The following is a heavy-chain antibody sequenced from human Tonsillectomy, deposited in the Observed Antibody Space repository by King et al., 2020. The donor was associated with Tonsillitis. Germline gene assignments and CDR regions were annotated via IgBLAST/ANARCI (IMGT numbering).Heavy chain of an antibody. D-gene: IGHD2-2*01. CDR3: ARDRDPALSDAFDI. Sequence: VQLQESGPGLVKPSETLSLICTVSGGSISSYYWSWIRQPPGKGLEWIGYIYHSGSTNYNPSLKSRVTMSVDTSKNQFSLKLSSVTAADTAVYYCARDRDPALSDAFDIWGQGTMVTVSS. CDR2: IYHSGST. CDR1: GGSISSYY. J-gene: IGHJ3*02. V-gene: IGHV4-59*01.